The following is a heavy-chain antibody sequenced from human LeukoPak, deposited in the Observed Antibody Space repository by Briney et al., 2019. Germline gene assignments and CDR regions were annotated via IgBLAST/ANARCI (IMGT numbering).Heavy chain of an antibody. CDR3: ARGGYYGSGSYRPWFDP. D-gene: IGHD3-10*01. V-gene: IGHV4-39*07. CDR2: IYYSGST. CDR1: GGSISSSGYY. J-gene: IGHJ5*02. Sequence: PSGTLSLTCTVSGGSISSSGYYWGWIRQPPGKGLEWIGSIYYSGSTYYNPSLKSRVTISVDTSKNQFSLKLSSVTAADTAVYYCARGGYYGSGSYRPWFDPWGQGTLVTVSS.